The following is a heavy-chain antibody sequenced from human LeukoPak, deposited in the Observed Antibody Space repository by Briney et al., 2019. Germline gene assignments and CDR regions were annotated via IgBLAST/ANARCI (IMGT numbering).Heavy chain of an antibody. CDR3: ARVVPLRTAGFDY. CDR2: IKEDGTGN. J-gene: IGHJ4*02. V-gene: IGHV3-7*01. D-gene: IGHD4-17*01. CDR1: GFTFSSYW. Sequence: GGSLRLSCAASGFTFSSYWMTWVRQPPGKGLEWVAHIKEDGTGNRYVDSVKGRFTISRDNTKESLFLQLNSLRAEDTAVYYCARVVPLRTAGFDYWGQGTLVTVSS.